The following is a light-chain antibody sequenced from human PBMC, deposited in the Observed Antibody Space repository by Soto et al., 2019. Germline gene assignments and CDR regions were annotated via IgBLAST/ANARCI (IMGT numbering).Light chain of an antibody. CDR3: QSYDSSLSGSV. V-gene: IGLV1-40*01. CDR1: SFNIGAGYD. Sequence: QSVLTEPPSVSGAPGQRVTISCTGSSFNIGAGYDVHWYQQLPGTATKLLIYANNNRPSGVPDRFSRSKSGTSASLAITGLQAEDEADYYCQSYDSSLSGSVFGGGTKLTVL. CDR2: ANN. J-gene: IGLJ3*02.